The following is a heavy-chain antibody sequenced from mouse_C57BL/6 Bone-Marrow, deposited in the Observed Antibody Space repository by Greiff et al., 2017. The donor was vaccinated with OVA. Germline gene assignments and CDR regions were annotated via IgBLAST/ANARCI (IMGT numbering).Heavy chain of an antibody. V-gene: IGHV1-81*01. CDR2: IYPRSGNT. CDR3: AKGSIWMDY. J-gene: IGHJ4*01. D-gene: IGHD1-1*02. CDR1: GYTFTRSG. Sequence: VNLMESGAELARPGASVKLSCKASGYTFTRSGISWVKQRTGQGLEWIGEIYPRSGNTYYNEKLKGKATLTADKSSSTAYMELRSLTSEDSAVYFCAKGSIWMDYWGQGTSVTVSS.